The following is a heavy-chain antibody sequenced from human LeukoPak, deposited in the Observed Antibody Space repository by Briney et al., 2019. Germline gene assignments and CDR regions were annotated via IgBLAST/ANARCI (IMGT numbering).Heavy chain of an antibody. J-gene: IGHJ4*02. V-gene: IGHV3-30*02. Sequence: GGSLRLSCAASGFSLSSYGMHWVRQAPGKGLEWVAFIRYDGSNKYYADSVKGRFTISRDNSKNTLYLQMNSLRAEDTAVYYCAKGPITTDYYDRFDYWGQGTLVTVSS. D-gene: IGHD3-22*01. CDR1: GFSLSSYG. CDR3: AKGPITTDYYDRFDY. CDR2: IRYDGSNK.